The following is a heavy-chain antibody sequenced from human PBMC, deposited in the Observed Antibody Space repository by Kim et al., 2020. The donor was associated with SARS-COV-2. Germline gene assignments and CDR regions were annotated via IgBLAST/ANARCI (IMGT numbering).Heavy chain of an antibody. V-gene: IGHV4-31*02. J-gene: IGHJ3*02. CDR3: ARSRLRLKAFDI. D-gene: IGHD4-17*01. Sequence: YYNPSLKSRVTMSVDTSKNQFSLKLSSVTAADTAVYFCARSRLRLKAFDIWGQGTMVTVSS.